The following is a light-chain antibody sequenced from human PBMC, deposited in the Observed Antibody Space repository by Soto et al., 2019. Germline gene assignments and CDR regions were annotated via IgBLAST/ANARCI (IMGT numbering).Light chain of an antibody. CDR2: DAS. J-gene: IGKJ4*01. Sequence: EIVRTQSPGTLSVAPGERATLPCRASQSVSINLAWYQQKPGQAPRLLIYDASTRATGIPARFSGSGSGTEFTLTISSLQSKDFAVYYCQQYNNWHPLTFGGGTKVDIK. CDR1: QSVSIN. V-gene: IGKV3D-15*01. CDR3: QQYNNWHPLT.